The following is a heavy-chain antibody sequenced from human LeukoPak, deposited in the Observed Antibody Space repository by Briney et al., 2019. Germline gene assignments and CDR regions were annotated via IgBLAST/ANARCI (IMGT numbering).Heavy chain of an antibody. J-gene: IGHJ4*02. CDR3: AIFGVLEWLSPVDY. V-gene: IGHV1-2*06. CDR1: GYTFTGYY. D-gene: IGHD3-3*01. Sequence: ASVKVSCKASGYTFTGYYMHWVRQAPGQGLEWMGRINPNSGGTNYAQKFQGRVTMTRDTSNSTAYMELSRLRSDDTAVYYCAIFGVLEWLSPVDYWGQGTLVTVSS. CDR2: INPNSGGT.